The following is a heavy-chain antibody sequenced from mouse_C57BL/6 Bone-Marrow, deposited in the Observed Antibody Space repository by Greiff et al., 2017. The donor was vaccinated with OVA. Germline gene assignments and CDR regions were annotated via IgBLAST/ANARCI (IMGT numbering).Heavy chain of an antibody. CDR1: GYSFTGYY. D-gene: IGHD1-1*01. CDR2: INPSTGGT. Sequence: EVKLQQSGPELVKPGASVKISCKASGYSFTGYYMNWVKQSPEKSLEWIGEINPSTGGTTYNQKFKAKATLTVDKSSSTAYMQLKSLTSEDSAVYYCARGGDDCGSSFPRFAYWGQGTLVTVSA. CDR3: ARGGDDCGSSFPRFAY. J-gene: IGHJ3*01. V-gene: IGHV1-42*01.